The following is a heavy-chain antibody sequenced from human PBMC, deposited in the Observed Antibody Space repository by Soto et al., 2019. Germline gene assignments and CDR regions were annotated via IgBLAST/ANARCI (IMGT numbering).Heavy chain of an antibody. Sequence: SETLSLTCTVSGGSINSDESYWSWIRQTPGGGLEWIGYVWHSGSAYYNPSLAGRVSLSVDASKKQFSLRLRSVTAADTAVYYCATYRKFFQIWGQGTKVTVSS. CDR2: VWHSGSA. V-gene: IGHV4-30-4*01. J-gene: IGHJ3*02. CDR1: GGSINSDESY. CDR3: ATYRKFFQI.